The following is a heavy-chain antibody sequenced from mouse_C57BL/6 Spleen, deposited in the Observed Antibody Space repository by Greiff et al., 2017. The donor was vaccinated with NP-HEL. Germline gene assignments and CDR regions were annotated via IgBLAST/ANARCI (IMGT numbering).Heavy chain of an antibody. V-gene: IGHV5-12*01. CDR2: IINFFFST. J-gene: IGHJ4*01. CDR3: ARQRGTVVAPYYYAMDY. Sequence: DVKLGEAGGGLGQPGGSLKLSCPPSRSPFLAPPLSFFLPPPSPLLSFFSYIINFFFSTYYPDTVKGRFTISRDNAKNTLYLQMSRLKSEDTAMYYCARQRGTVVAPYYYAMDYWGQGTSVTVSS. D-gene: IGHD1-1*01. CDR1: RSPFLAPP.